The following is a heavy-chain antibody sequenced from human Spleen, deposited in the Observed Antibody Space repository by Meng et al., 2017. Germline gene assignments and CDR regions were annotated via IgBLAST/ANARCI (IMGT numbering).Heavy chain of an antibody. D-gene: IGHD3-10*01. V-gene: IGHV1-69*01. CDR1: GGTFHSST. Sequence: QGALVKSGSEVKEPWSSVKVSCKASGGTFHSSTSSWVRQAPGQVLEWKGGIIPIFGRPNYAQKFQGRLTITADESTSTAYMELSSLRSDDTAIYYCASDQVNYFNYWGQGTLVTVSS. J-gene: IGHJ4*02. CDR2: IIPIFGRP. CDR3: ASDQVNYFNY.